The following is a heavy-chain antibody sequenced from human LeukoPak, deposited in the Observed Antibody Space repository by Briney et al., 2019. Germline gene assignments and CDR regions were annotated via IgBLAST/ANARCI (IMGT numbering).Heavy chain of an antibody. Sequence: GGSLRLSCAASGFTFSSYSMNWVRQAPGKGLEWVSYISSSSTIYYADSVKGRFTISRDNAKNSLYLQMNSLRAEDTAVYYCASQRFSSSWYIYFDYWGQGTLVTVSS. CDR2: ISSSSTI. J-gene: IGHJ4*02. V-gene: IGHV3-48*01. CDR3: ASQRFSSSWYIYFDY. CDR1: GFTFSSYS. D-gene: IGHD6-13*01.